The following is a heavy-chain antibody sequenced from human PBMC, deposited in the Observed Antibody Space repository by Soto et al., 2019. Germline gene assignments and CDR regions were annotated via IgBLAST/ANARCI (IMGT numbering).Heavy chain of an antibody. J-gene: IGHJ4*02. V-gene: IGHV4-61*05. D-gene: IGHD6-13*01. CDR2: IYYSGST. Sequence: SETLSLTCTVSGGSISSSSYYWGWIRQPPGKGLEWIGYIYYSGSTNYNPSLKSRVTISVDTSKNQFSLKLSSVTAADTAVYYCARGRYSSSWNYFDYWGQGTLVTVSS. CDR3: ARGRYSSSWNYFDY. CDR1: GGSISSSSYY.